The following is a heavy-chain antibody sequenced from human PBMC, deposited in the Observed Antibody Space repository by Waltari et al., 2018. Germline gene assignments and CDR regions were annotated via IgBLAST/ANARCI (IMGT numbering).Heavy chain of an antibody. CDR3: ARDRDRGTGPFDY. CDR2: IYYSGST. J-gene: IGHJ4*02. Sequence: QPPGKVLEWIGYIYYSGSTNHNPSLKSRVTISVDTSKNQFSLKLSSVTAADTAVYYCARDRDRGTGPFDYWGQGTLVTVSS. V-gene: IGHV4-59*01. D-gene: IGHD3-10*01.